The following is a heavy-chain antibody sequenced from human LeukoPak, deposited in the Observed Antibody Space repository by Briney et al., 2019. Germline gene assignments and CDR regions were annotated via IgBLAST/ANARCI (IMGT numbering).Heavy chain of an antibody. J-gene: IGHJ2*01. CDR2: IHYRGAT. Sequence: PSETLSLTCTVSGGSFTGYYWSWIRQAPGKGLEWIGEIHYRGATNYKPSLRSRVTISRDTSENQFSLKLSSVTAADTAVYYCARGILEYYYFDLWGRGTLVTVSS. D-gene: IGHD3-3*01. CDR1: GGSFTGYY. CDR3: ARGILEYYYFDL. V-gene: IGHV4-34*01.